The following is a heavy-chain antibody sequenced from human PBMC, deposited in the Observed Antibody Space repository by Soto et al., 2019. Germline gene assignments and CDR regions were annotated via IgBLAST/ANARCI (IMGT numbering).Heavy chain of an antibody. CDR2: MHYSGNS. CDR1: GGSISSYY. D-gene: IGHD6-19*01. CDR3: ARGVDRQWADY. V-gene: IGHV4-59*01. Sequence: SETLSLTCTVSGGSISSYYWTWIRQPPGKGLEWIGFMHYSGNSNYNPSPKSRITISVDTSKNQFSLKLRSVTAADTAVYYCARGVDRQWADYWGQGTLVTVS. J-gene: IGHJ4*02.